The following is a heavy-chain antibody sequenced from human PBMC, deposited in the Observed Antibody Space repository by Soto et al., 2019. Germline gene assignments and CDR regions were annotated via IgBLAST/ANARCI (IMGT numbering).Heavy chain of an antibody. CDR3: EGFCSGGSCYPIDY. CDR2: INPLFGIT. D-gene: IGHD2-15*01. V-gene: IGHV1-69*02. Sequence: ASVKVSCKASGCTFSSHTISWVRQAPGQGLEWMGRINPLFGITNYAQKFQGRVAITADKSTSTAYMELSSLRSEDTAIYYCEGFCSGGSCYPIDYWGHGTLVTVSS. CDR1: GCTFSSHT. J-gene: IGHJ4*01.